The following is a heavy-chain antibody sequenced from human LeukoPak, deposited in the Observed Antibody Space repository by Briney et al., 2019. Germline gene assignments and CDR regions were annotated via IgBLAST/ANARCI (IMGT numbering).Heavy chain of an antibody. J-gene: IGHJ4*02. D-gene: IGHD5-12*01. CDR1: GFTFSSYA. Sequence: GGSLRLSCAASGFTFSSYAMSWVRQAPGKGLEWVSAISGSGGSTYYADSVKGRFTISRDNSKNSLYLQMNSLRDEDTAVYYCARDSGYHTCWGQGTLVTASS. CDR2: ISGSGGST. V-gene: IGHV3-23*01. CDR3: ARDSGYHTC.